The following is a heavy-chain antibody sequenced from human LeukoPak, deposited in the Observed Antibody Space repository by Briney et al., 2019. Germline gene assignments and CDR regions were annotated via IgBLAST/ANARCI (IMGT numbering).Heavy chain of an antibody. Sequence: SETLSPTSTVSGASISSYYSSWIRQPPGEGLEWIGYIYTSGRTNYNPSLKSRVTISVDTSKNQFSLKLSSVTAADTAVYYCARGGDSSSWKYYFDYWGQGTLVTVSS. D-gene: IGHD6-13*01. CDR2: IYTSGRT. CDR3: ARGGDSSSWKYYFDY. J-gene: IGHJ4*02. CDR1: GASISSYY. V-gene: IGHV4-4*09.